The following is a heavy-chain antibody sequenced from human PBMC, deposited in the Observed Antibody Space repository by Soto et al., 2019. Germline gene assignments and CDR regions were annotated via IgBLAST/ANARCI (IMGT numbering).Heavy chain of an antibody. CDR2: ISAYNGNT. CDR3: ARDPIMYYYDSRRGAFDI. D-gene: IGHD3-22*01. V-gene: IGHV1-18*01. CDR1: GYTFTSYG. Sequence: QVPLVQSGAEVKKPGASVKVSCKASGYTFTSYGISWVRQAPGQGLERMGWISAYNGNTNYAQKLQGRVTMTTDTPPSTAYMELRGLRSDYTAVYYCARDPIMYYYDSRRGAFDIWGQGTMVTVSS. J-gene: IGHJ3*02.